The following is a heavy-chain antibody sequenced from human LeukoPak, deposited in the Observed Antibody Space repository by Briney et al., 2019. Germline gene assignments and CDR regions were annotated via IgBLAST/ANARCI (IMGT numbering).Heavy chain of an antibody. J-gene: IGHJ4*02. Sequence: GGSLRLSCAASGFPFSSYGMHWVRQAPGKGLEWVAVAYDDGSNKYYADSVKGRFTISKDNSKNTLYVQMNSLRVEGTAVYYCATGGGFYYSHWGQGTLVTVSS. CDR2: AYDDGSNK. CDR1: GFPFSSYG. CDR3: ATGGGFYYSH. V-gene: IGHV3-33*01. D-gene: IGHD3-22*01.